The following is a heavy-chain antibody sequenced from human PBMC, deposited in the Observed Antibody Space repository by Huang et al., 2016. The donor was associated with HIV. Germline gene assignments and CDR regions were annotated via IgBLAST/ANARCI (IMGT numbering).Heavy chain of an antibody. D-gene: IGHD1-26*01. J-gene: IGHJ4*02. V-gene: IGHV3-30*18. Sequence: VQLVESGGGVVQPGGSLRLACAASGFSFSTYGLHWVRQAPGKGLEWVAVISYEGSNKYYAHSVKGRFTSSRDTSENKVYLQMNSLRHEDTAVYYCAKDGADEEWDIDYWGQGTLVTVFS. CDR2: ISYEGSNK. CDR3: AKDGADEEWDIDY. CDR1: GFSFSTYG.